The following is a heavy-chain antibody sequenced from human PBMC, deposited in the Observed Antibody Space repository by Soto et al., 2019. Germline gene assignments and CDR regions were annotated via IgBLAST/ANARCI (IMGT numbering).Heavy chain of an antibody. CDR3: AGPNSTGLFDY. CDR2: INHSGST. J-gene: IGHJ4*02. Sequence: PSETLSLTCAVYGGSFSGYYWPWIRQPPGTGLEWIGEINHSGSTNYNPSIKSRVTISVDTSKNQFSLKLTSVTAAHTAVYYCAGPNSTGLFDYWSQETLVTVSS. V-gene: IGHV4-34*01. D-gene: IGHD2-8*02. CDR1: GGSFSGYY.